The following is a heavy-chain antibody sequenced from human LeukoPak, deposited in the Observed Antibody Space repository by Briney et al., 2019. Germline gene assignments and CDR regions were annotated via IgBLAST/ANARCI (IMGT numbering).Heavy chain of an antibody. CDR2: FYATGGT. CDR3: ARGTTVERPFFNY. CDR1: GVSISSYY. V-gene: IGHV4-4*07. D-gene: IGHD1-1*01. J-gene: IGHJ4*02. Sequence: NPSETLSLTCTVSGVSISSYYWSWIRQAPGKGLEWIGRFYATGGTKYNPSLQSRVTMSVDTSKSQFSLKLSSVTAADTAVYYCARGTTVERPFFNYWGQGTLVTVSS.